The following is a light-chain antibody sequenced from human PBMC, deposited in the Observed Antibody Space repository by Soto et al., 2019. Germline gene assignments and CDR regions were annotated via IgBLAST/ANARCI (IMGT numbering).Light chain of an antibody. V-gene: IGKV3-20*01. CDR2: GAS. CDR3: QQYGKSPLT. J-gene: IGKJ4*01. Sequence: EIVLTQSPGTLSLSPGERATLSCWASQSGSGSYLAWYQQKPGQAPRLLISGASRRATGIPDRFSGSGSGTDFTLTISSLEPEDFAVYYCQQYGKSPLTFGGGTKVDNK. CDR1: QSGSGSY.